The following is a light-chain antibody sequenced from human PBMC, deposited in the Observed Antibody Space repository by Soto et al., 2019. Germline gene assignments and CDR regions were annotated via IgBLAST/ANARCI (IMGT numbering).Light chain of an antibody. CDR3: QQRSLWPLI. J-gene: IGKJ4*01. Sequence: EAILAQSPSTLSLSPGERTTCSSVSTRSVSNHLAWYQHRPGQAPRLLIYDASNRATDIPAWFSGSGSGTDFTLTISSLEPEDSAVYYCQQRSLWPLIFGGGTKVDNK. CDR2: DAS. CDR1: RSVSNH. V-gene: IGKV3-11*01.